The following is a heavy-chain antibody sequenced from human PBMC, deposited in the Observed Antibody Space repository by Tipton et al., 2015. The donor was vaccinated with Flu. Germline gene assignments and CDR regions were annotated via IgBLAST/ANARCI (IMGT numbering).Heavy chain of an antibody. Sequence: LRLSCSVSGDSVASDYYWGWIRQSPGKGLEWIGNSHHTGNTYYNPTLQSRVTISLDTFKNQFSLKLTSVTAADTAVYYCATTTYYYGSGSHDYWGQGTLVTVSS. J-gene: IGHJ4*02. CDR1: GDSVASDYY. CDR3: ATTTYYYGSGSHDY. V-gene: IGHV4-38-2*01. CDR2: SHHTGNT. D-gene: IGHD3-10*01.